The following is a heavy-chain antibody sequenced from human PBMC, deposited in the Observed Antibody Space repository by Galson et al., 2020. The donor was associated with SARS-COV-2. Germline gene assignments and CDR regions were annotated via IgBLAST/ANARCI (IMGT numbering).Heavy chain of an antibody. V-gene: IGHV3-33*01. CDR1: GFTFSSYG. CDR3: AREGSVGATTGMDY. CDR2: IGYDGSNK. D-gene: IGHD1-26*01. J-gene: IGHJ4*02. Sequence: GGSLRLSCAASGFTFSSYGMHWVRQAPGKGLEWVAVIGYDGSNKYYADSVKGRFTISRDNSKNTLYLQMNSLRAEDAAVYDCAREGSVGATTGMDYWGQGTLVTVSS.